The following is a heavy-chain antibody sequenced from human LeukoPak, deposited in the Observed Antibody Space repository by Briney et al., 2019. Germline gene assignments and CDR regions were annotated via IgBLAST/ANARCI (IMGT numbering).Heavy chain of an antibody. D-gene: IGHD3-10*01. V-gene: IGHV1-69*04. CDR1: GGTFSSYA. CDR2: IIPILGIA. Sequence: ASVKVSCKASGGTFSSYAISWVRQAPGQGLEWMGRIIPILGIANYAQKFQGRVTITADKPTSTAYMELSSLRSEDTAVYYCARDQNTMVRGVIIPGDYWGQGTLVTVSS. CDR3: ARDQNTMVRGVIIPGDY. J-gene: IGHJ4*02.